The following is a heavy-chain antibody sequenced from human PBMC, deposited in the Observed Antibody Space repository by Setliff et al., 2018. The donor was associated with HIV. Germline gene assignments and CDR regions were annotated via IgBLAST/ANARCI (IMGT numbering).Heavy chain of an antibody. CDR2: INPSDGST. CDR1: GYTFTGYF. Sequence: ASVKVSCKASGYTFTGYFIHWVRQAPGQGLEWMGLINPSDGSTSYAPKFQDRVTMTRDTSTTTVYMELSSLRSDDTAVYYCARAQFNTSPWVNSWGQGTLVTVSS. V-gene: IGHV1-46*03. D-gene: IGHD2-2*02. J-gene: IGHJ5*02. CDR3: ARAQFNTSPWVNS.